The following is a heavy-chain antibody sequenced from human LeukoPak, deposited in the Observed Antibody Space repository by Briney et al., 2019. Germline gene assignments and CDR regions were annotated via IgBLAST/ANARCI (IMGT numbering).Heavy chain of an antibody. D-gene: IGHD2-8*02. CDR3: VREESGGYFDY. J-gene: IGHJ4*02. CDR2: IIPILGIA. CDR1: GGTFSSYA. V-gene: IGHV1-69*04. Sequence: ASVKVSCKASGGTFSSYAISWVRQAPGQGLEWMGRIIPILGIANYAQKFQGRVTITADKSTSTAYMELSSLRSEDTAVYYCVREESGGYFDYWGQGTLVTVSS.